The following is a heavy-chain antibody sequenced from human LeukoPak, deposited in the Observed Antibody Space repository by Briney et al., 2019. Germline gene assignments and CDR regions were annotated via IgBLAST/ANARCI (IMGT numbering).Heavy chain of an antibody. V-gene: IGHV3-49*04. CDR2: IRSKANGGTT. CDR1: GFTFGDYA. CDR3: TRAKESRDY. J-gene: IGHJ4*02. Sequence: PGRSLRLSCTASGFTFGDYAMSWVRQAPGKGLEWVGFIRSKANGGTTEYAASVKGRFTISRDDSKSIAYLQMNSLKTEDTAVYYCTRAKESRDYWGQGTLVTVSS.